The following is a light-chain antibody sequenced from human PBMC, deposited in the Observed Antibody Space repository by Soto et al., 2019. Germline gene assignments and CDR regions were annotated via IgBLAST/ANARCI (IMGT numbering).Light chain of an antibody. V-gene: IGKV3-15*01. Sequence: EIVMTQSPAILSVSPGERATLSCRASQSVAKDVAWYQHKPGQTPRLLTHGASTRATGIPDRFSGVGSGTEFTLTISSLQSEDFAVYYCQQYNKWPQTFGQGTRLEI. CDR2: GAS. J-gene: IGKJ5*01. CDR3: QQYNKWPQT. CDR1: QSVAKD.